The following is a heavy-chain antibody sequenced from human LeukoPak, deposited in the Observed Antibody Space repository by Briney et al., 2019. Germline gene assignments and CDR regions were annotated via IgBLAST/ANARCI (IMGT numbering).Heavy chain of an antibody. CDR2: IWYDGSNK. D-gene: IGHD3-9*01. CDR1: GFTFSSYG. Sequence: PGGSLRLSCAASGFTFSSYGMHWVRQAPGKGLEWVAVIWYDGSNKYYADSVKGRFTISRDNSKSTLYLQMNSLRAEDTAVYYCARVYPEYYDILTGYPVYYGMDVWGQGTTVTVSS. V-gene: IGHV3-33*01. J-gene: IGHJ6*02. CDR3: ARVYPEYYDILTGYPVYYGMDV.